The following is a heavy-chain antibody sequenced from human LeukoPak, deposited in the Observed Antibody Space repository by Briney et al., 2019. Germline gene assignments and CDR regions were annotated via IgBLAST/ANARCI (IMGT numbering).Heavy chain of an antibody. CDR3: VGNGIYPLIYFDY. Sequence: ASVKVSCKASGYSFTYYTMNWVRQAPGQGLEWIGWINTNTGNPTYAQGFTGRFVFSLDTSVSTAFLQISSLKAADTAVYYCVGNGIYPLIYFDYWGQGTLVTVSS. V-gene: IGHV7-4-1*02. D-gene: IGHD5-12*01. CDR2: INTNTGNP. CDR1: GYSFTYYT. J-gene: IGHJ4*02.